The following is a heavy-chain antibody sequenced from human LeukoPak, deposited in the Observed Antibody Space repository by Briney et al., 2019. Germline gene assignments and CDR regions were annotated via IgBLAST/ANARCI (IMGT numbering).Heavy chain of an antibody. CDR3: ARDQNAVVPAAMESFDY. J-gene: IGHJ4*02. D-gene: IGHD2-2*01. V-gene: IGHV1-18*01. CDR2: ISAYNGNT. Sequence: ASVKVSCKASGYTFTSYGISWVRQAPGQGLEWMGWISAYNGNTNYAQKLQGRVTMTTDTSTSTAYMELRSLRSDDTAVYYCARDQNAVVPAAMESFDYWGQGTLVTVSS. CDR1: GYTFTSYG.